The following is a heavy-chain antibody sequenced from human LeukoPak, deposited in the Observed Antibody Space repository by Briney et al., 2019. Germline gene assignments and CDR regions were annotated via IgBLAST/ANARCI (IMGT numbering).Heavy chain of an antibody. V-gene: IGHV4-61*02. CDR1: GGSISSSSYY. CDR3: ARGRYCSADICSGGDAFDI. CDR2: IYTRGST. J-gene: IGHJ3*02. D-gene: IGHD2-15*01. Sequence: PSETLSLTCTVSGGSISSSSYYWSWIRQPAGKGLEWIGRIYTRGSTNYNPSLKSRVTMSVDTSKNQFPLKLSSVTAADTDVYYCARGRYCSADICSGGDAFDIWGQGTMVSVSS.